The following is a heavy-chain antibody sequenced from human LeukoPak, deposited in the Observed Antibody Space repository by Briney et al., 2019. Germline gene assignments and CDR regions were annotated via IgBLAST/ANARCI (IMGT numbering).Heavy chain of an antibody. V-gene: IGHV3-11*04. CDR3: ARDGFGYSGYVSWFDP. CDR2: ISSSGSTL. D-gene: IGHD5-12*01. CDR1: GFTFSDYY. J-gene: IGHJ5*02. Sequence: PGGSLRLSCAASGFTFSDYYMSWIPQAPGKGLERVSYISSSGSTLYYAHSVKGRFTISRDNAKNALYLQMNGLRAEDTAVYYCARDGFGYSGYVSWFDPWGQGTLVTVSS.